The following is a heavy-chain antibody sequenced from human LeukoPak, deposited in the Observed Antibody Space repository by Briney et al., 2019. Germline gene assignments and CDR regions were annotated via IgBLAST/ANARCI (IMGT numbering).Heavy chain of an antibody. D-gene: IGHD6-19*01. V-gene: IGHV3-53*01. CDR1: LLTVSSNY. CDR3: AREFEVAGLAMDV. Sequence: PGGSLRLSCAASLLTVSSNYMSWVRQAPGKGLEWVSVIYSGGTTYYAESVKGRLTISRDNSKNTLYLQMKSLRAEDTAVYYCAREFEVAGLAMDVWGKGTTVTVSS. J-gene: IGHJ6*04. CDR2: IYSGGTT.